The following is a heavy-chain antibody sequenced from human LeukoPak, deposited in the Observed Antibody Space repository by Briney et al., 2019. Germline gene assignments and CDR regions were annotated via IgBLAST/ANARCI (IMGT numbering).Heavy chain of an antibody. Sequence: ASVNVSCKVSGYTLTELSMHWVRQAPGKGLEWMGGSDPEDGETIYAQKFQDRVTMTEDTSTDTAYMELRSLRSEDTAVYYCARSSVVVAAHFDYWGQGTLVTVSS. J-gene: IGHJ4*02. CDR1: GYTLTELS. CDR3: ARSSVVVAAHFDY. CDR2: SDPEDGET. V-gene: IGHV1-24*01. D-gene: IGHD2-15*01.